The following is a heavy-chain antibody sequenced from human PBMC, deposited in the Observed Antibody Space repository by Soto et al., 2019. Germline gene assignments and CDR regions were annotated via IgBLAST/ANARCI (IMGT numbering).Heavy chain of an antibody. J-gene: IGHJ5*02. Sequence: QVQLVESGGGVVQPGRSLRLSCAASGFTFSSYAMHWVRQAPGKGLEWVAVISYDGSNKYYADSVKGRFTISRDNSKNTLYLQMNSLRAEDTAVYYCARDRYGDYRLVWGDDNWFDPWGQGTLVTVSS. CDR2: ISYDGSNK. CDR1: GFTFSSYA. D-gene: IGHD4-17*01. V-gene: IGHV3-30-3*01. CDR3: ARDRYGDYRLVWGDDNWFDP.